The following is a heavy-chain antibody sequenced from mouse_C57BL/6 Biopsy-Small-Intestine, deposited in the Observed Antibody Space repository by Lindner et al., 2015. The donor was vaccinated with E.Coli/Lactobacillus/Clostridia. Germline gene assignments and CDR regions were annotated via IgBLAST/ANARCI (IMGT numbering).Heavy chain of an antibody. Sequence: VQLQESGPELVKPGASVKISCKASGYAFSSSWMNWVKQRPGKGLEWIGRIYPGDGDTNYNGKFKGKATLTADKSPSTAYMQLSSLTSEDSAVYFCASRIGSSFDYWGQGTTLTVSS. D-gene: IGHD1-1*01. CDR2: IYPGDGDT. CDR1: GYAFSSSW. V-gene: IGHV1-82*01. J-gene: IGHJ2*01. CDR3: ASRIGSSFDY.